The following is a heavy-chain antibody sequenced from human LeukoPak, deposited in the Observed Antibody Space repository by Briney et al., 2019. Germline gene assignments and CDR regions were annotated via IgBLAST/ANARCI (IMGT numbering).Heavy chain of an antibody. CDR3: ARDRYCSSTSCYTPY. D-gene: IGHD2-2*02. J-gene: IGHJ4*02. V-gene: IGHV3-30-3*01. Sequence: GGSLRLSCAASGFTFSSYAMHWVRQAPGKGLEWVAVISYDGSNKYYADSVKGRFTISRDNAKNSLYLQMNSLRAEDTAVYYCARDRYCSSTSCYTPYWGQGTLVTVSS. CDR1: GFTFSSYA. CDR2: ISYDGSNK.